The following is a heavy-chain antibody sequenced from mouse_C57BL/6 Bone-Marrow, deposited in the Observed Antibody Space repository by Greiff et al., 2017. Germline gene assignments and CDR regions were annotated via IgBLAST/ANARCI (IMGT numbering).Heavy chain of an antibody. CDR3: TTRNY. CDR1: GYTFTDYE. J-gene: IGHJ2*01. Sequence: QVHVKQSGAELVRPGASVTLSCKASGYTFTDYEMHWVKQTPVHGLEWIGAIDPETGGTAYNQKFKGKAILTADKSSSTAYMELRSLTSEDSAVYYCTTRNYWGQGTTLTVSS. V-gene: IGHV1-15*01. CDR2: IDPETGGT.